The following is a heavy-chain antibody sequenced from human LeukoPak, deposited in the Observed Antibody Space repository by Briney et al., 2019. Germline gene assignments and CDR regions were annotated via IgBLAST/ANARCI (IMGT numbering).Heavy chain of an antibody. Sequence: SETLSLTCTVSGGSISNYYWSWIRQPPGKGLEWIGYIYYSGSTNYNPSLKSRVTISVDTSKNQFSLKMSSVTAADTAVYYCARHTAEKYNWFDRWGQGTLVTVSS. D-gene: IGHD5-24*01. V-gene: IGHV4-59*08. CDR3: ARHTAEKYNWFDR. J-gene: IGHJ5*02. CDR2: IYYSGST. CDR1: GGSISNYY.